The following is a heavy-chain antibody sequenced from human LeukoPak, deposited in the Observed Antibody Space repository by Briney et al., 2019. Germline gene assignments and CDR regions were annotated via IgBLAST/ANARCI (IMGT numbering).Heavy chain of an antibody. J-gene: IGHJ2*01. CDR3: AGLAAAATSITYLYFDV. CDR1: SGSISSYY. Sequence: SETLSLTCTVSSGSISSYYWSWIRQSPGMGLEWIAYIHTNGNTNYNPSLKSRVTISLDTSKNQFSLKLSSVTAADTAVYYCAGLAAAATSITYLYFDVWARGTLVTVSS. CDR2: IHTNGNT. V-gene: IGHV4-4*09. D-gene: IGHD6-13*01.